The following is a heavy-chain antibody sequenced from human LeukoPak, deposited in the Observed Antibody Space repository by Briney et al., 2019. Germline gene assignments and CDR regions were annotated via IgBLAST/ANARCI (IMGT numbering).Heavy chain of an antibody. D-gene: IGHD4-17*01. V-gene: IGHV3-33*01. CDR2: VRNDGSDK. Sequence: PGGSLRLSCAASGFTFSCCGIHWVRQAPGKGLEWVTIVRNDGSDKYYADSVKGRFTISRDNARNSVYLQMNSLRAGDTAVYYCVRRGPTTVTTHDAFDIWGQGTMVTVSS. J-gene: IGHJ3*02. CDR3: VRRGPTTVTTHDAFDI. CDR1: GFTFSCCG.